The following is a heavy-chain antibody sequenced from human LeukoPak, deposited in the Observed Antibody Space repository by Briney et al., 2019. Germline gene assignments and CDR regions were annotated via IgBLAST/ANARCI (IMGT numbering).Heavy chain of an antibody. Sequence: SETLSLTCAVYGGSFSGYYWSWIRQPPGKGLEWIGEINHSGSTNYNPSLKSRVTISVDTSKNRFSLKLSSVTAADTAVYYCARGASRYSSGWYGYWGQGTLVTASS. CDR2: INHSGST. V-gene: IGHV4-34*01. J-gene: IGHJ4*02. CDR1: GGSFSGYY. CDR3: ARGASRYSSGWYGY. D-gene: IGHD6-19*01.